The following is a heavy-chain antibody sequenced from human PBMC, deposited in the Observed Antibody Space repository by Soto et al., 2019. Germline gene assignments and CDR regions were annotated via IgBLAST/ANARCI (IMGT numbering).Heavy chain of an antibody. J-gene: IGHJ5*02. CDR3: ARLGLRYFDWRFDP. Sequence: GGSLRLSCAASGFTFSSYWMSWVRQAPGKGLEWVANIKQDGSEKYYVDSVKGRFTISRDNAKNSLYLQMNSLRAEDTAVYYCARLGLRYFDWRFDPWGQGTLVTVSS. V-gene: IGHV3-7*05. CDR2: IKQDGSEK. D-gene: IGHD3-9*01. CDR1: GFTFSSYW.